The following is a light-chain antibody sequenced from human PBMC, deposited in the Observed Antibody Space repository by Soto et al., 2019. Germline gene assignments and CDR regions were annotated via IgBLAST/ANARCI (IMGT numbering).Light chain of an antibody. Sequence: DIQMTQSPSSLSASVGDRVTITCRASQSISSYLNWYQQKPGKAPKLLIYAASSLQSGVPSRFSCSGSGTDFTLTISSLQPEDFATYYCQQSYSTPWTVGQWTKVEIK. J-gene: IGKJ1*01. V-gene: IGKV1-39*01. CDR2: AAS. CDR3: QQSYSTPWT. CDR1: QSISSY.